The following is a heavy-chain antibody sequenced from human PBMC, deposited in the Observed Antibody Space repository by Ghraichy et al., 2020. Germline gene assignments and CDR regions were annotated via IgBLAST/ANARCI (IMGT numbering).Heavy chain of an antibody. CDR2: INHSGST. D-gene: IGHD2-2*01. CDR3: ASLAPQLSGDAFDI. J-gene: IGHJ3*02. V-gene: IGHV4-34*01. CDR1: GGSFSGYY. Sequence: SETLSLTCAVYGGSFSGYYWSWIRQPPGKGLEWIGEINHSGSTNYNPSLKSRVTISVDTSKNQFSLKLSSVTAADTAVYYCASLAPQLSGDAFDIWGQGTMVTVSS.